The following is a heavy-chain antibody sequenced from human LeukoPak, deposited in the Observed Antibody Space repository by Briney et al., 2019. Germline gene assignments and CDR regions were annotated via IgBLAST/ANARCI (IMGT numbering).Heavy chain of an antibody. CDR2: FSYSGTT. Sequence: SETLSLTCTVSGGSISSNNYYWGWIRQSPGKGLVWIGSFSYSGTTYSNPSLKSRVTISADTSKNQFSLKLTSVTAADTAVYYCARLRRGSGEFEFDPWGPGTLVTVSS. J-gene: IGHJ5*02. D-gene: IGHD3-16*01. CDR1: GGSISSNNYY. V-gene: IGHV4-39*01. CDR3: ARLRRGSGEFEFDP.